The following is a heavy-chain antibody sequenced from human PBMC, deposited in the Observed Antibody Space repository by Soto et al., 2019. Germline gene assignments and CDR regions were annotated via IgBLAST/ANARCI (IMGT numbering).Heavy chain of an antibody. Sequence: SETLTLTCAVYGGSFSGYYWSWIRQPPGKGLEWIGEINHSGSTNYNPSLKSRVTISVDTSKNQFSLKLSSVTAADTAVYYCARGGRLGFIVAVPAAMAGSWFDPWGQGTLVTVSS. V-gene: IGHV4-34*01. CDR1: GGSFSGYY. CDR3: ARGGRLGFIVAVPAAMAGSWFDP. J-gene: IGHJ5*02. CDR2: INHSGST. D-gene: IGHD2-2*01.